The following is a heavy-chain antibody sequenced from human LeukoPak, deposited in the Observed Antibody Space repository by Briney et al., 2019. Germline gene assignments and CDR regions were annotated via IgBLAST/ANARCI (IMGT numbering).Heavy chain of an antibody. J-gene: IGHJ4*02. Sequence: SETLSLTCAVYGGSFSGYYWSWIRQPPGKGLEWIGEINHSGSTNYNPSLKSRVTISVDTSKNQFSLKLSSVTAADTAVYYCARVIYDYVWGSYRYPPYYFDYWGQGTLATVSS. CDR2: INHSGST. D-gene: IGHD3-16*02. V-gene: IGHV4-34*01. CDR3: ARVIYDYVWGSYRYPPYYFDY. CDR1: GGSFSGYY.